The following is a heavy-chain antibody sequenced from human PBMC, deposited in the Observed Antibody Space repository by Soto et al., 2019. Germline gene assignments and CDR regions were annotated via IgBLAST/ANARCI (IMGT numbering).Heavy chain of an antibody. D-gene: IGHD2-15*01. CDR1: GGTFSSYA. J-gene: IGHJ6*02. CDR2: IIPIFGTA. CDR3: ARSSFVGSPQRYCSGGSCYYYYYYGMDV. V-gene: IGHV1-69*13. Sequence: ASVKVSCKASGGTFSSYAISWVRQAPGQGLEWMGGIIPIFGTANYAQKFQGRVTITADESTSTAYMELSSLRSEDTAVYYCARSSFVGSPQRYCSGGSCYYYYYYGMDVWGQGTTVTVSS.